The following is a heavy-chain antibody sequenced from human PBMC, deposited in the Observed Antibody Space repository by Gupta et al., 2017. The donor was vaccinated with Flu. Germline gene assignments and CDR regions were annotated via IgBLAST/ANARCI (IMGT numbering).Heavy chain of an antibody. J-gene: IGHJ1*01. CDR3: AKDPGSSGTGRYFQH. D-gene: IGHD3-10*01. CDR1: GFTFSHYG. V-gene: IGHV3-30*18. Sequence: QVQLVESGGGEVQPGRPLRLSCAASGFTFSHYGMHGVRQAAGRALEWVALISFDGDYKNYADFVKGRFTISRDNSKNTLYLQLNSLRNEDTAVYYCAKDPGSSGTGRYFQHWGQGALVTVSS. CDR2: ISFDGDYK.